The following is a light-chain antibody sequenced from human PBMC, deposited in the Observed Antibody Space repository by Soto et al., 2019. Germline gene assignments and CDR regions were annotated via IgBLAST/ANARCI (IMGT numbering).Light chain of an antibody. CDR1: QSVRSS. V-gene: IGKV3-15*01. CDR2: DAS. Sequence: EIVLTQSPGTLSLSPGERATLSCRASQSVRSSFVAWYQQKPGQAPRLLMHDASARATGIPVRFSGSGSGTEFILTISSLQSEDFAVYYCQQYNNWPRTFGQGTKV. J-gene: IGKJ1*01. CDR3: QQYNNWPRT.